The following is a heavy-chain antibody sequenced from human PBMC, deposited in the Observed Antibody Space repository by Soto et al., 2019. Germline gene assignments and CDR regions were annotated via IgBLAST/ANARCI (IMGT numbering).Heavy chain of an antibody. D-gene: IGHD5-18*01. CDR3: ACVDAAMVAEIEY. CDR2: IYYSGST. J-gene: IGHJ4*02. Sequence: PSETLSLTCAVSGGSISSGGYYWSWIRQPPGKGLEWIGYIYYSGSTYYNPSLKSRVTISVDTSKNQFSLKLSSVTAADTAVYYCACVDAAMVAEIEYWGQGNMVTVSS. V-gene: IGHV4-30-4*08. CDR1: GGSISSGGYY.